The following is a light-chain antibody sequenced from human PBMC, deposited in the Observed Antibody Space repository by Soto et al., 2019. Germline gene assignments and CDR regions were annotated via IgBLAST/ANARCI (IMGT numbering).Light chain of an antibody. CDR2: CAS. J-gene: IGKJ2*01. Sequence: EIVLTQSPGTLSLSPGERATLSCRASQSVSSSYLRCYQQKPGQAPRLLIYCASNKATSIPDRFSGGGSGTDFTRTISRLEPEDFVAYYYQQHDNSPMYTFGQGTNLEIK. CDR3: QQHDNSPMYT. CDR1: QSVSSSY. V-gene: IGKV3-20*01.